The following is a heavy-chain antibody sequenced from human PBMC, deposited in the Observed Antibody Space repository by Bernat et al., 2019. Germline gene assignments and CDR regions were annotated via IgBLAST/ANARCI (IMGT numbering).Heavy chain of an antibody. D-gene: IGHD6-19*01. J-gene: IGHJ4*02. Sequence: EVQLVQSGAEVKKPGESLKISCKCSGNSFTSYWIAWVRQMPGKGLEWMGIIYAGDSDTRYSPSFQGQVTSSADKSISTAYLQWNSLKASDTAVYYCARRRTSDWDFDYWGQGTLVTVSS. V-gene: IGHV5-51*01. CDR1: GNSFTSYW. CDR2: IYAGDSDT. CDR3: ARRRTSDWDFDY.